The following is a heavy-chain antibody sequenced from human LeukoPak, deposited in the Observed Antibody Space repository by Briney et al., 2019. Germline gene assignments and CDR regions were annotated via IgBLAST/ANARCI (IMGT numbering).Heavy chain of an antibody. CDR2: IHPGKSDT. CDR1: GYSFTNYW. V-gene: IGHV5-51*01. Sequence: GESLKISCKGSGYSFTNYWIAWVRQMPGKGLEWMGVIHPGKSDTRYRPSFQGQVTILVDKSISTAFLQWSSLQASDSAMYYCARLIVVVPAAYNWFDPWGQGTLVTVSS. CDR3: ARLIVVVPAAYNWFDP. J-gene: IGHJ5*02. D-gene: IGHD2-2*01.